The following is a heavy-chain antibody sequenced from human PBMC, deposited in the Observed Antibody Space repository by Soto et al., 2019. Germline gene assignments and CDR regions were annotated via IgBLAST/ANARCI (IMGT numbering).Heavy chain of an antibody. CDR2: ISSSSSYI. D-gene: IGHD4-17*01. Sequence: EVQLVESGGGLVKPGGSLRLSCAASGFTFSSYSMNWVRQAPGKGLEWVSSISSSSSYIYYADSVKGRFTISRDNAKNSLYLQMNSLRAEDTAVYYCASMTTVTDPPDYWGQGTLVTVSS. CDR1: GFTFSSYS. CDR3: ASMTTVTDPPDY. V-gene: IGHV3-21*01. J-gene: IGHJ4*02.